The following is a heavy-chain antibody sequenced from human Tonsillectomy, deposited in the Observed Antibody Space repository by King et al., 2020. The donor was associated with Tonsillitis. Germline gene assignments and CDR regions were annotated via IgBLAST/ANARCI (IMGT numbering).Heavy chain of an antibody. D-gene: IGHD4-17*01. V-gene: IGHV3-30-3*01. CDR1: GFTFSNYA. J-gene: IGHJ4*02. CDR2: ISYDGSNK. CDR3: ARALPTGTTGDSLDY. Sequence: VQLVESGGGVVQPGRSQRLSCAASGFTFSNYAMHWVRQAPGKGLEWVAVISYDGSNKYYADSVKGRFTISRDNSKNTLCLQVNSLRAEETAVYYCARALPTGTTGDSLDYWAQGTLVTVSS.